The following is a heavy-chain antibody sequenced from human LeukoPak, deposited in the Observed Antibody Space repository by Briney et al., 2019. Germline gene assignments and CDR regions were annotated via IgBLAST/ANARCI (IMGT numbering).Heavy chain of an antibody. D-gene: IGHD2-2*02. CDR2: ISGSGGST. J-gene: IGHJ6*02. CDR3: AKGVVVPAAIPDQSYYYYGMDV. Sequence: PGGSLRLSCAASGFTFSSYAMSWGRQAPGKGLEWVSAISGSGGSTYYADSVKGRFTISRDNSKNTLYLQMNSLRAEDTAVYYCAKGVVVPAAIPDQSYYYYGMDVWGQGTTVTVSS. CDR1: GFTFSSYA. V-gene: IGHV3-23*01.